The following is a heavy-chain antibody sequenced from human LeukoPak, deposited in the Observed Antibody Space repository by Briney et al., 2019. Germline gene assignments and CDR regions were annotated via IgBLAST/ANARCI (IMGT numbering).Heavy chain of an antibody. CDR1: GFAFSSYA. Sequence: PGGSLRLSCAASGFAFSSYAMHWVRQAPGKGLEWVAVIWYNGNNKYYADSVKGRFTISRDNSKNTLYLQMNSLRAEDTAVYYCAREGYCSSTSCSFDPWGQGTLVTVSS. J-gene: IGHJ5*02. CDR3: AREGYCSSTSCSFDP. V-gene: IGHV3-33*08. D-gene: IGHD2-2*01. CDR2: IWYNGNNK.